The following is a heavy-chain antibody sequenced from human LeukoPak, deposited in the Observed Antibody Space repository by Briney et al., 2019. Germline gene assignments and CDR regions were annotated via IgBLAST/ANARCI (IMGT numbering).Heavy chain of an antibody. D-gene: IGHD6-19*01. CDR1: GFTFDDYA. Sequence: GGSLRLSCAASGFTFDDYAMHWVRQAPGKGLEWVSGISWNSGSIGYADSVKGRFTISRDNAKNSLYLQMNSLRAEDTALYYCAKGLKAVAGGPTDYWGQGTLVTVSS. CDR3: AKGLKAVAGGPTDY. J-gene: IGHJ4*02. V-gene: IGHV3-9*01. CDR2: ISWNSGSI.